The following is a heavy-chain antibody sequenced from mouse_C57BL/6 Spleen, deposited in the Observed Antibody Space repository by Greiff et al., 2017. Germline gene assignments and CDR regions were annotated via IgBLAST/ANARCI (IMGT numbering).Heavy chain of an antibody. Sequence: QVQLQQSGAELVKPGASVKLSCKASGYTFTEYTIHWVKQRSGQGLEWIGWFYPGSGSIKYNEKFKDKATLTADKSSSTVYMELSRLTSVDSAVYCGARHEEIYYGNYSYAMDYWGQGTSVTVSS. CDR1: GYTFTEYT. V-gene: IGHV1-62-2*01. CDR2: FYPGSGSI. CDR3: ARHEEIYYGNYSYAMDY. J-gene: IGHJ4*01. D-gene: IGHD2-1*01.